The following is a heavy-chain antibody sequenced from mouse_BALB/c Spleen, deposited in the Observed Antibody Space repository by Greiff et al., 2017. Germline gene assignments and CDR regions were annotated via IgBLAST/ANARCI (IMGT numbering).Heavy chain of an antibody. D-gene: IGHD2-3*01. Sequence: EVQRVESGPSLVKPSQTLSLSCSVTGDSITSGYWNWIRKFPGNKLEYMGYISYSGSTYYNPSLKSRISITRDTSKNQYYLQLDSVTTEDTATDYCARWLLPLDYWGQGTAVTVSS. J-gene: IGHJ4*01. CDR2: ISYSGST. CDR1: GDSITSGY. CDR3: ARWLLPLDY. V-gene: IGHV3-8*02.